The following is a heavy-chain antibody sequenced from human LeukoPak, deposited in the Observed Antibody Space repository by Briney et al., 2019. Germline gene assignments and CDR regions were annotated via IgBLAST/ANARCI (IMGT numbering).Heavy chain of an antibody. CDR3: ARNEYDTSGYHSRHFDY. J-gene: IGHJ4*02. CDR2: ISTQNGNT. D-gene: IGHD3-22*01. V-gene: IGHV1-18*01. CDR1: GYTFTTYG. Sequence: GASVKVSCKTSGYTFTTYGISWVRQAPGQGLEWMGWISTQNGNTNYAQKLQGRVTMTTDTSTRIAYMELRRLTSDDTAMYYCARNEYDTSGYHSRHFDYWGQGTLVTVSS.